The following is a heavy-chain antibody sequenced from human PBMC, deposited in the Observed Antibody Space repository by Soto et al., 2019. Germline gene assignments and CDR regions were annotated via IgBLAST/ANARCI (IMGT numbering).Heavy chain of an antibody. CDR1: GFPFSDYY. CDR2: ISGTGDTT. D-gene: IGHD2-15*01. Sequence: PGGSLRLSCAASGFPFSDYYISWVRQAPGKGLEWVSVISGTGDTTYSADSVKGRFTISRDNSMKTAFLQMNYLRAEDTALYYCAKGFCSYPKCSFDYWGQGTRVTVSS. J-gene: IGHJ4*02. CDR3: AKGFCSYPKCSFDY. V-gene: IGHV3-23*01.